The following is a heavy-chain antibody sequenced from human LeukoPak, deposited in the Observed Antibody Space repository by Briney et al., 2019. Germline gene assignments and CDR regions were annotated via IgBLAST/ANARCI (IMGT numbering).Heavy chain of an antibody. Sequence: PGGSLRLSCAASGFTFSSYAMSWVRQAPGKGLEWVPTVSGSGGGTYYADAVKGRFTISRDNSKSTLYLQMNSLRAEDTAVYYCANLYTSGWDYWGQGTLVTVSS. CDR2: VSGSGGGT. V-gene: IGHV3-23*01. J-gene: IGHJ4*02. D-gene: IGHD6-19*01. CDR3: ANLYTSGWDY. CDR1: GFTFSSYA.